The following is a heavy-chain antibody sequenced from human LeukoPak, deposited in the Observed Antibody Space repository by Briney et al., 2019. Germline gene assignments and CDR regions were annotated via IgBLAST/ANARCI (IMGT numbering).Heavy chain of an antibody. J-gene: IGHJ4*02. CDR1: GFSLSSNGVG. CDR3: AHRAMLFGVVITFDY. CDR2: IFWDDNR. V-gene: IGHV2-5*02. Sequence: SGPTLVNPTQTLTLTCSFSGFSLSSNGVGVGWIRQPPGKALEWLAFIFWDDNRHYNPSLKTRLTITKDTSKNQEVLIMTNMDPVDTATYYCAHRAMLFGVVITFDYWSQGTLVTVSS. D-gene: IGHD3-3*01.